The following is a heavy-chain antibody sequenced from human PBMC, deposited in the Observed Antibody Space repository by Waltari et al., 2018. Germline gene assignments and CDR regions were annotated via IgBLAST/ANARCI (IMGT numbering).Heavy chain of an antibody. D-gene: IGHD2-15*01. J-gene: IGHJ6*02. Sequence: QVQLQESGPGLVKPSETLSLTCTVSGGSISSYYWSWIRQPPGKGLEWIGYIYYSGSTNYNPSLKSRVTISVDTSKNQFSLKLSSVTAADTAVYYCARGDPHYSPYGMDVWGQGTTVTVSS. CDR1: GGSISSYY. V-gene: IGHV4-59*01. CDR3: ARGDPHYSPYGMDV. CDR2: IYYSGST.